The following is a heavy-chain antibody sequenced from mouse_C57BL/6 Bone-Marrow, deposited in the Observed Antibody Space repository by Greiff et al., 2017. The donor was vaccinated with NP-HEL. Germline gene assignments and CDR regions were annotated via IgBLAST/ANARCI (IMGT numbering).Heavy chain of an antibody. CDR3: ARDRISIYDGYYYYFDY. Sequence: EVMLVESGGGLVKPGGSLKLSCAASGFTFSSYAMSWVRQTPEKRLEWVATISDGGSYTYYPDNVKGRFTISRDNAKNNLYLQMSHLKSEDTAMYYCARDRISIYDGYYYYFDYWGQGTTLTVSS. CDR1: GFTFSSYA. J-gene: IGHJ2*01. V-gene: IGHV5-4*01. CDR2: ISDGGSYT. D-gene: IGHD2-3*01.